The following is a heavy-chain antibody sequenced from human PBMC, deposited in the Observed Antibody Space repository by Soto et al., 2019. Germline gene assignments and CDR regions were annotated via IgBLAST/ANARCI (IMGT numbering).Heavy chain of an antibody. CDR2: IYWDDDK. V-gene: IGHV2-5*02. D-gene: IGHD2-15*01. Sequence: ESGPTLVYPTQTLTLTCTFSGFSLSTSEVGVGWIRQPPGKALEWLALIYWDDDKRYSPSLKNRLTVSKDTSTNRVVLTITNISPDDTGTYFCAHAGDFDLLSFDRWGPGTLVTVSS. CDR1: GFSLSTSEVG. CDR3: AHAGDFDLLSFDR. J-gene: IGHJ4*02.